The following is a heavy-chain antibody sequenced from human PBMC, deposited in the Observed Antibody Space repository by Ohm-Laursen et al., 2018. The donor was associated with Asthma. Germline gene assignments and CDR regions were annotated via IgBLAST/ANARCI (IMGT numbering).Heavy chain of an antibody. CDR2: ISYDGSDK. J-gene: IGHJ6*02. Sequence: SLRLSCAASGFPFNSYGMHWVRQAPGKGLEWVAVISYDGSDKYYADSVKGRFTISRDNSMNTLLLQMNSLRSEDTAVYYCAKSPSIAGRPMSYSYYYGMDVWGQGTTVTV. D-gene: IGHD6-6*01. V-gene: IGHV3-30*18. CDR3: AKSPSIAGRPMSYSYYYGMDV. CDR1: GFPFNSYG.